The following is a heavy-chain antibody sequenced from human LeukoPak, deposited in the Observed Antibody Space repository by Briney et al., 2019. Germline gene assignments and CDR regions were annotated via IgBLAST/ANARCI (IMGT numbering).Heavy chain of an antibody. J-gene: IGHJ4*02. Sequence: ASVKVSCKASGYTFTGYYIHWVRQAPGQDLEWMGWINPDSGGTNYAQKFQGWVTMTRDTSISTAYMELSGLRSDDTAVYYCARAYDILTGYSPTGFDYWGQGTLVTVSS. CDR3: ARAYDILTGYSPTGFDY. CDR1: GYTFTGYY. V-gene: IGHV1-2*04. CDR2: INPDSGGT. D-gene: IGHD3-9*01.